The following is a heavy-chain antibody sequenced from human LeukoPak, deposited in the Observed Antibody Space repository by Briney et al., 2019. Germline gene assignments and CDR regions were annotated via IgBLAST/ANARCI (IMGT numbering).Heavy chain of an antibody. CDR1: GGSISSYY. J-gene: IGHJ5*02. Sequence: SETLSLTCTVSGGSISSYYWSWIRQPAGKGLEGIGRIYTSGSTNYNPSLKSRVTMSIDTSKNQFSLKVISVTAADTAMYYCARNRYYYGSGSYGVPNWFDPWGQGTLVTVSS. CDR2: IYTSGST. D-gene: IGHD3-10*01. V-gene: IGHV4-4*07. CDR3: ARNRYYYGSGSYGVPNWFDP.